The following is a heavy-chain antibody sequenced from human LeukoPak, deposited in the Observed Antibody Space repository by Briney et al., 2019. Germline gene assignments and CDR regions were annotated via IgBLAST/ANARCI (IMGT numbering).Heavy chain of an antibody. Sequence: SETLSLTCTVSGYSISSGYYWGWIRQPPGKGLEWIGSIYHSGSTNYNPSLKSRVTISVDTSKNQFSLKLSSVTAADTAVYYCARRVAGTTGRQFDYWGQGTLVTVSS. CDR2: IYHSGST. CDR3: ARRVAGTTGRQFDY. D-gene: IGHD1-7*01. V-gene: IGHV4-38-2*02. J-gene: IGHJ4*02. CDR1: GYSISSGYY.